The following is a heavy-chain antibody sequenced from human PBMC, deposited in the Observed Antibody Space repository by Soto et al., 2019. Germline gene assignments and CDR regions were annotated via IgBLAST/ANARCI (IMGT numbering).Heavy chain of an antibody. Sequence: QVQLQQWGAGLLKPSETLSLTCTVYGGSFSGYYRSWIRQPPGKGLEWIGEINHRGGTNYNPSLSSRINVQVDKSKNQFSVEVSSVTAADTPVCYCARGRNHYDIVTGPRGGVFYFDYWGQGTLVTVSS. CDR1: GGSFSGYY. CDR2: INHRGGT. V-gene: IGHV4-34*01. D-gene: IGHD3-9*01. J-gene: IGHJ4*02. CDR3: ARGRNHYDIVTGPRGGVFYFDY.